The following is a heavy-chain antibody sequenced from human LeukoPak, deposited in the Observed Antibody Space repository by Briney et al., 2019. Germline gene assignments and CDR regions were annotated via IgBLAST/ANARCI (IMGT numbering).Heavy chain of an antibody. Sequence: SETLSLTCTVYGGSFSSYYWGWIRQPPGKGLEWIGSIYNSGSTYYNPSLKSRITISVDTSKNQFSLKLSSVTAADTAVYYCASDCSSTSCYGSDSWGQGILVTVSS. CDR3: ASDCSSTSCYGSDS. D-gene: IGHD2-2*01. J-gene: IGHJ4*02. CDR2: IYNSGST. V-gene: IGHV4-39*01. CDR1: GGSFSSYY.